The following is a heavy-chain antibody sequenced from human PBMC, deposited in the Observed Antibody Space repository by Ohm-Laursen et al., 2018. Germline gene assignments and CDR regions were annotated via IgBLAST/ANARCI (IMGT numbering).Heavy chain of an antibody. CDR2: ISYDGSNK. V-gene: IGHV3-30*03. Sequence: SLRLSCAASGFTFSSYGMHWVRQAPGKGLEWVAVISYDGSNKYYADSVKGRFTISRDNSKNTLYLQMNSLRAEDTAVYYCAREDTATLPGYYYYGMDVWGQGTTVTVSS. CDR3: AREDTATLPGYYYYGMDV. CDR1: GFTFSSYG. D-gene: IGHD5-18*01. J-gene: IGHJ6*02.